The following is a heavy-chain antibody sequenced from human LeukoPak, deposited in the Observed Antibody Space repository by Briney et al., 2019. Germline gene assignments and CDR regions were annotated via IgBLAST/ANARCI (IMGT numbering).Heavy chain of an antibody. CDR2: SYYSGCT. Sequence: SVTLSLTCTVSGGSISSSSYHWGWIRQPPGKGLGWIENSYYSGCTYYNPALKSRVTISVDTSKNQFTLKLSSVTAADTAVYFCARRDGYSYGLFDYWGQGTLVTVSS. CDR1: GGSISSSSYH. D-gene: IGHD5-18*01. CDR3: ARRDGYSYGLFDY. J-gene: IGHJ4*02. V-gene: IGHV4-39*01.